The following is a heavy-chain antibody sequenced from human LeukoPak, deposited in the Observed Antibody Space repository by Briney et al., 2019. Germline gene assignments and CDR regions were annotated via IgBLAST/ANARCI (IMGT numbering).Heavy chain of an antibody. CDR2: ISGSGGST. J-gene: IGHJ5*02. CDR1: GFTFSSYA. Sequence: PGGSLRLSCAASGFTFSSYAMSWVRQASGKGLEWVSSISGSGGSTYYADSVKGRFTISRDNSKNTLYLQMNSLRAEDTAVYYCAKAVTGPGGGWFDPWGQGTLVTVSS. CDR3: AKAVTGPGGGWFDP. V-gene: IGHV3-23*01. D-gene: IGHD1-1*01.